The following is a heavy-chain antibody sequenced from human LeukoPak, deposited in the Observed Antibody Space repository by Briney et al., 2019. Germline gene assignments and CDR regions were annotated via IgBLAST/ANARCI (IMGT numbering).Heavy chain of an antibody. V-gene: IGHV3-30-3*01. CDR2: ISYDGSNK. CDR1: GFTVDTYW. CDR3: ARLKWPNYYYYYGMDV. Sequence: GGSLRLSCVASGFTVDTYWMSWVRQAPGKGLEWVAVISYDGSNKYYADSVKGRFTISRDNSKNTLYLQMNSLRAEDTAVYYCARLKWPNYYYYYGMDVWGQGTTVTVSS. D-gene: IGHD2-15*01. J-gene: IGHJ6*02.